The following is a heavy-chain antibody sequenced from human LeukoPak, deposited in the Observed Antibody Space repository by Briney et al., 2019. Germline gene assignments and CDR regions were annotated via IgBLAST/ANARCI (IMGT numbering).Heavy chain of an antibody. Sequence: SETLSLTCSVSGGSISSYYWSWIRQPPGKGLEWIGYIYYSGSTNYNPSLKSRVTISVDTSKNQFSLKLSSVTAADTAVYYCARGEAVAGKNFDNWGQGTLVTVSS. CDR1: GGSISSYY. V-gene: IGHV4-59*01. CDR3: ARGEAVAGKNFDN. CDR2: IYYSGST. D-gene: IGHD6-19*01. J-gene: IGHJ4*02.